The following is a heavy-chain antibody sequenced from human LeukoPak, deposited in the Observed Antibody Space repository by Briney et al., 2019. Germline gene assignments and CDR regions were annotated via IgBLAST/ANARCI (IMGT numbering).Heavy chain of an antibody. Sequence: QPGGSLRLSCAASGFTFSSYWMHWVRQAPGKGLVWVSHINDDGSSTSYADSVKGRFTISRDNAKNTLYLQMNSLRTEDTAVYYCACYGIAPPYWGQGTLATVSS. V-gene: IGHV3-74*01. D-gene: IGHD2-15*01. CDR2: INDDGSST. CDR3: ACYGIAPPY. CDR1: GFTFSSYW. J-gene: IGHJ4*02.